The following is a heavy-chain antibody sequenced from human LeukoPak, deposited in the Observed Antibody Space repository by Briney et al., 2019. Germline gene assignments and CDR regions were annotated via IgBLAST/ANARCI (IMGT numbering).Heavy chain of an antibody. Sequence: GRSLRLSCAASGFTFSSYAMSWVRQAPGKGLEWVSAISGSGGSTYYADSVKGRFTISRDNSKNTLYLQMNSLRAEGTAVYYCAKGYGSYFLGAFDYWGQGTLVTVSS. CDR2: ISGSGGST. CDR3: AKGYGSYFLGAFDY. V-gene: IGHV3-23*01. D-gene: IGHD1-26*01. J-gene: IGHJ4*02. CDR1: GFTFSSYA.